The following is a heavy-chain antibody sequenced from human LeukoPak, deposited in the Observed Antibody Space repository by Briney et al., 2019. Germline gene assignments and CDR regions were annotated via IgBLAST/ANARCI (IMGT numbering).Heavy chain of an antibody. V-gene: IGHV3-7*03. CDR3: ARVLAAAAFDY. D-gene: IGHD6-13*01. J-gene: IGHJ4*02. CDR1: GFTFRNYV. Sequence: PGGSLRLSCAASGFTFRNYVIHWVRQAPGKGLEWVANIEQDGSEKYYVDSVKGRFTISRDNAKNSLYLQMNSLRAEDKAVYYCARVLAAAAFDYWGQGTLVTVSS. CDR2: IEQDGSEK.